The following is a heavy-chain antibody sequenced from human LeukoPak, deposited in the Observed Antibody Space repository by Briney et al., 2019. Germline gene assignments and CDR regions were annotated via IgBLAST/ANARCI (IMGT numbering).Heavy chain of an antibody. J-gene: IGHJ4*02. CDR1: GFTFDDYA. CDR2: ISWNSGSI. CDR3: AEDRGLEQQLAEGFDY. D-gene: IGHD6-13*01. V-gene: IGHV3-9*01. Sequence: PGGSLRLSCAASGFTFDDYAMHWVRQAPGKGLEWVSGISWNSGSIGYADSVKGRFTISRDNAKNSLYLQMNSLRAEDTALYYCAEDRGLEQQLAEGFDYWGQGTLVTVSS.